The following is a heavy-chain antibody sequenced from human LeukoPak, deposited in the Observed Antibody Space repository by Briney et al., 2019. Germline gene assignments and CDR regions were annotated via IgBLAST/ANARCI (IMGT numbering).Heavy chain of an antibody. J-gene: IGHJ4*02. CDR3: AKAPSGYEPYLDY. CDR2: ISYDGSNK. V-gene: IGHV3-30*18. Sequence: PGRSLRLSCAASGFTFSSYGMHWVRQAPGKGLEWVAVISYDGSNKYYADSVKGRFTISRDNSKNTLYLQMNSLRAEDTAVYYCAKAPSGYEPYLDYWGQGTLVTVSS. D-gene: IGHD5-12*01. CDR1: GFTFSSYG.